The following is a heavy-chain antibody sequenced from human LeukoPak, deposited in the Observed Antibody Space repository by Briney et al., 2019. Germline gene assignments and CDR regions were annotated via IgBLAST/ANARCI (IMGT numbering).Heavy chain of an antibody. CDR2: TNWDGAST. CDR1: GFRFDDYG. D-gene: IGHD2-2*01. CDR3: GRVYCSTTSCYDYYDYYMDV. Sequence: GGSLRLSCAASGFRFDDYGMSWVRHVPGKGLEWVSGTNWDGASTGYADSVKGRFTISRDNVKNFLYLQMNSLRVEDTALYFCGRVYCSTTSCYDYYDYYMDVWDKGTTVTVSS. V-gene: IGHV3-20*04. J-gene: IGHJ6*03.